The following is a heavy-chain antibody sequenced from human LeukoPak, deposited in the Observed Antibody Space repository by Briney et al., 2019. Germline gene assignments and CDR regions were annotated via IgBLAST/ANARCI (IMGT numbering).Heavy chain of an antibody. J-gene: IGHJ4*02. D-gene: IGHD6-13*01. CDR3: ARTYSSSWYGMFDY. Sequence: ASVKVSCKASGYIFTGYYMHWVRQAPGQGLEWMGWINPNSGGTNYAQKFQGRVTMTRDTSISTAYMELSRLRSDDTAVYYCARTYSSSWYGMFDYWGQGTLVTVSS. CDR1: GYIFTGYY. CDR2: INPNSGGT. V-gene: IGHV1-2*02.